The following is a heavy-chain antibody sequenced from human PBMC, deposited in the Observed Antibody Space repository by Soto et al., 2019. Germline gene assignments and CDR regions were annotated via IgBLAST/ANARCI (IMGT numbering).Heavy chain of an antibody. CDR1: SYSISSGFF. D-gene: IGHD2-8*01. CDR2: IYHTGDT. CDR3: ARDTNSLDL. J-gene: IGHJ5*02. V-gene: IGHV4-38-2*02. Sequence: SETLSLTCVVSSYSISSGFFWAWIRQPPGKGLEWVGSIYHTGDTHYNPSLRSQVSMSVDTSKNHFSLRLTYLTAADTAVYSCARDTNSLDLWGQGILVTVSS.